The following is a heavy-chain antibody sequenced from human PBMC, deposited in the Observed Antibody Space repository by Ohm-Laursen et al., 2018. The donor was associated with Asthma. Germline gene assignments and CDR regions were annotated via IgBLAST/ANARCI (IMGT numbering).Heavy chain of an antibody. J-gene: IGHJ5*02. CDR3: ARGSSLDP. Sequence: SLRLSCAASGFIFSSYNMNWVRQAPGKGLEWVSHISSSSDGHRTIYYADSVRGRFFISRDNDNNSLYLQMNSLRVEDTAVYYCARGSSLDPWGQGTLVTVSS. V-gene: IGHV3-48*01. D-gene: IGHD2-2*01. CDR1: GFIFSSYN. CDR2: ISSSSDGHRTI.